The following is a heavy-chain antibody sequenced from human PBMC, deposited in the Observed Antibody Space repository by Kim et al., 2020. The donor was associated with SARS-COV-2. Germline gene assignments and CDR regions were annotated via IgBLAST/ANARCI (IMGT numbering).Heavy chain of an antibody. Sequence: ASVKVSCKASGYTFTSYYIHWVRQAPGQGLEWMGIINPGGGSTSYAQKFQGRVTMTRDTSTSTVYMELSSLRSEDTAVYYCVRDQGGIAVAGTLDYWGQGTLVTVSS. CDR2: INPGGGST. V-gene: IGHV1-46*01. D-gene: IGHD6-19*01. J-gene: IGHJ4*02. CDR1: GYTFTSYY. CDR3: VRDQGGIAVAGTLDY.